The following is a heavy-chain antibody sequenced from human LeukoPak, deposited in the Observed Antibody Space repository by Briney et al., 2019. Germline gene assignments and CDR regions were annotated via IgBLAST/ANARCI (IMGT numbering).Heavy chain of an antibody. CDR3: ARYSWDAFDI. CDR1: GYACTAYY. V-gene: IGHV1-2*04. CDR2: INPNSGTT. Sequence: ASVKVSCKASGYACTAYYLHWVRQAPGQGLEWMGWINPNSGTTNYAQKFQDWVTMTRDTSISTAYLELTRLKSDDTAVYYCARYSWDAFDIWGQGTMVTVSS. D-gene: IGHD2-21*01. J-gene: IGHJ3*02.